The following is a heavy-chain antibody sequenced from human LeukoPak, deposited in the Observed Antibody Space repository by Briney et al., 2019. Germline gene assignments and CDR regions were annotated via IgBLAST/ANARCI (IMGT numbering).Heavy chain of an antibody. Sequence: PGGSLRLSCAASGFIFSSYGMYWVRQAPGKGLEWVAVIWHDGSAEFYADSVKGRFSISRDDSKNTVYLQMNSLRVEDTALYYCAKDNRGGWSGYFDYWGQGILVTVPS. CDR1: GFIFSSYG. CDR2: IWHDGSAE. D-gene: IGHD6-19*01. CDR3: AKDNRGGWSGYFDY. V-gene: IGHV3-33*03. J-gene: IGHJ4*02.